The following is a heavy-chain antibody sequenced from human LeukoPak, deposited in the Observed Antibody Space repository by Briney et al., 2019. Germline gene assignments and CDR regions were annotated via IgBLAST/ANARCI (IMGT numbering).Heavy chain of an antibody. Sequence: PGGSLRLSCAASGFTFSSYWMSWVRQAPGKGLEGVANIKQDGSEKYYVDSVKGRFTISRDNAKNSLYLQMNSLRAEDTAVYYCARGLEMATVPYWGQGTLVTVSS. CDR3: ARGLEMATVPY. CDR2: IKQDGSEK. J-gene: IGHJ4*02. V-gene: IGHV3-7*01. CDR1: GFTFSSYW. D-gene: IGHD5-24*01.